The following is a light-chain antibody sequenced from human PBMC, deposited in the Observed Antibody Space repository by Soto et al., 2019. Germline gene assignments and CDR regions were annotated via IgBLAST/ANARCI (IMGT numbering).Light chain of an antibody. CDR2: VGS. J-gene: IGLJ2*01. Sequence: QSVLTQPASVSGSPGQSITISCTGTSSDVGSYNLVSWYQQHPGKAPKLMIYVGSKRPSGVSNRFSGSMSGNTASLTISGLQAEDEADYYCCSYAGSSTYVVFGGGTKLTVL. V-gene: IGLV2-23*01. CDR3: CSYAGSSTYVV. CDR1: SSDVGSYNL.